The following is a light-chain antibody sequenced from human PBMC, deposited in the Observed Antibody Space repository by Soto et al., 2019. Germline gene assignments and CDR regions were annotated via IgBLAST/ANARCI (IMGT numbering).Light chain of an antibody. CDR2: KAS. J-gene: IGKJ1*01. CDR1: QSVVSW. V-gene: IGKV1-5*03. CDR3: HQYHSYWT. Sequence: DIQMTQSPSTLSAFVGDRVTITCRASQSVVSWLAWYQQKPGKAPKLLIYKASTLQNGVPSRFSGSGSGTEFTLLLRRLHPYDFSTYYCHQYHSYWTFGQGTKVEIK.